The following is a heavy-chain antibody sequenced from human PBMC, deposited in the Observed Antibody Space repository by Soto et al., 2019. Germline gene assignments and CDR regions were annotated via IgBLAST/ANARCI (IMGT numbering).Heavy chain of an antibody. CDR3: ARDPLWGTAMVLWYFDL. Sequence: GGSLRLSCAASGFTFSSYGMHWVRQAPGKGLEWVVGISYDGSNKNYGDSAKGRFTISRDNSKNTLYLQMNSLRAEDTAVYYCARDPLWGTAMVLWYFDLWGRGTLVTVSS. D-gene: IGHD5-18*01. J-gene: IGHJ2*01. CDR2: ISYDGSNK. V-gene: IGHV3-30*03. CDR1: GFTFSSYG.